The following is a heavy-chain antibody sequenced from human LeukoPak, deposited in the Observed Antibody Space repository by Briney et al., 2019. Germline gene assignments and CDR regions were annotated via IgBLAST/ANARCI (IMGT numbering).Heavy chain of an antibody. J-gene: IGHJ4*02. CDR2: INPSGGST. D-gene: IGHD6-13*01. V-gene: IGHV1-46*01. CDR1: EYTFTSYY. CDR3: AAFWQQLKFDY. Sequence: GASVKVSCKASEYTFTSYYMHWVRQAPGQGLEWMGIINPSGGSTSYAQKFQGRVTMTRDTSTSTVYMELSSLRSEDTAVYYCAAFWQQLKFDYWGQGTLVTVSS.